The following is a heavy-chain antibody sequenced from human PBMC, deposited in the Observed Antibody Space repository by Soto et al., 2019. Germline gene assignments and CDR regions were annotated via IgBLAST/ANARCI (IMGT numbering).Heavy chain of an antibody. CDR1: GGSISSYY. D-gene: IGHD3-16*01. CDR2: IYYSGST. V-gene: IGHV4-59*08. Sequence: SETLSLTCTVSGGSISSYYWTWIRQPPGKGLEWIGYIYYSGSTNYNPSLKSRVTISVDTSKNQFSLKLSSVTAADTAVYYCARRWGDYFDYWGQGTLVTVSS. J-gene: IGHJ4*02. CDR3: ARRWGDYFDY.